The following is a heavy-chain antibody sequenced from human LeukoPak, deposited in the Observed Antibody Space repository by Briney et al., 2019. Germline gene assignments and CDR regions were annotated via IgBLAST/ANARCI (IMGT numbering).Heavy chain of an antibody. V-gene: IGHV5-51*01. CDR1: GYTFTGYY. CDR2: IYPGDSDT. J-gene: IGHJ4*02. CDR3: ARQPRENGDFDY. Sequence: ASVKVSCKASGYTFTGYYMHWVRQMPGKGLEWMGIIYPGDSDTRYSPSFQGQVTISADKSISTAYLQWSSLKASDTAMYYCARQPRENGDFDYWGQGTLVTVSS.